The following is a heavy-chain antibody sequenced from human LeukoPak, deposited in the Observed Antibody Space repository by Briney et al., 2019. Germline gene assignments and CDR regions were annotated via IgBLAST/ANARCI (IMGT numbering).Heavy chain of an antibody. Sequence: ETLSLTCAVSGGSISSGGYSWSWIRQPPGKGLEWVSYIGRGGTSTHYADSVKGRFTISRDNSKNTLYLQMNSLDTEDTAVYYCASSYVNSWPKDRIFDYWGQGILVTVSS. CDR2: IGRGGTST. CDR1: GGSISSGGYS. D-gene: IGHD3-16*01. CDR3: ASSYVNSWPKDRIFDY. V-gene: IGHV3-23*01. J-gene: IGHJ4*02.